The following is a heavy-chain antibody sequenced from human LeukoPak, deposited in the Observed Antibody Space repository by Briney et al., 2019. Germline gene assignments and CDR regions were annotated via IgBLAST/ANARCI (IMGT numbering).Heavy chain of an antibody. CDR3: ARGAWRWEMPTTQFVY. CDR2: IQYDGSKK. CDR1: RFTFSSNG. J-gene: IGHJ4*02. V-gene: IGHV3-30*02. Sequence: PGGSLRLSCVASRFTFSSNGMHWVRQAPGKGLEWVTFIQYDGSKKYYADSVKGRFTIPRDNFKNMLYLEMNSLRAEDTAVYYCARGAWRWEMPTTQFVYWGQGTLVTVSS. D-gene: IGHD5-24*01.